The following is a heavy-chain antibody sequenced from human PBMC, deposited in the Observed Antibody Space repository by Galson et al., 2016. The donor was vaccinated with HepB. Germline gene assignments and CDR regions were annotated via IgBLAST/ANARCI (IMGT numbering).Heavy chain of an antibody. CDR2: IGTEGNT. CDR3: ARVYYDRSIQDHYGMDV. V-gene: IGHV3-13*01. Sequence: SLRLSCAASGFTFSAYDMHWVRQATGQGLEWVSLIGTEGNTYYAGSVTGRFTISRDNAENSLYLQMNSLRAGDTAVYYCARVYYDRSIQDHYGMDVWGLGTTVTVPS. J-gene: IGHJ6*02. D-gene: IGHD3-22*01. CDR1: GFTFSAYD.